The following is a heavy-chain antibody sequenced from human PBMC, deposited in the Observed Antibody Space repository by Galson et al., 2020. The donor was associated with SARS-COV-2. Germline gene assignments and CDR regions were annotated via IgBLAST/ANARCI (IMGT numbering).Heavy chain of an antibody. J-gene: IGHJ3*01. CDR2: IYYGGST. V-gene: IGHV4-4*02. Sequence: SETLSLTCALYGGYIRSDDWWSWVRQPPGQGLEWNGEIYYGGSTNYNPSLKTRVTISVDKSKNQFSLRLSSVTAADTAVYYCASRGANWDLNGFDVWGQGTMVTVSS. D-gene: IGHD3-10*01. CDR3: ASRGANWDLNGFDV. CDR1: GGYIRSDDW.